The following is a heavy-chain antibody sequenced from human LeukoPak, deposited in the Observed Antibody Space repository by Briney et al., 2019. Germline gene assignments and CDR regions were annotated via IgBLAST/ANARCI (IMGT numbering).Heavy chain of an antibody. CDR3: AKDLSGDYHYGMDV. CDR1: GFTVSSNY. Sequence: GGSLRLSCAASGFTVSSNYMSWVRQAPGKGLEWLSAISGSGGSTYYADSVKGRLTISRDNSKNTLYLQMNSLRAEDTAVYSCAKDLSGDYHYGMDVWGQGTSVTVSS. J-gene: IGHJ6*02. CDR2: ISGSGGST. D-gene: IGHD2-8*02. V-gene: IGHV3-23*01.